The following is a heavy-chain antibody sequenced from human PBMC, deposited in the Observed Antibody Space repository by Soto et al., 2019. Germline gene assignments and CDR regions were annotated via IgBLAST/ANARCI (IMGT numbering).Heavy chain of an antibody. CDR1: GFTFSSYG. J-gene: IGHJ3*02. CDR3: ARDPGQVTAFDI. Sequence: QVQLVESGGGVVQPGRSLRLSCAASGFTFSSYGMHWVRQAPGKGLEWVAVIWYDGSNKYYADSVKGRFTISRDNSKNTLYLQLNSLRAEDTALYYCARDPGQVTAFDIWGQGTMVTFSS. V-gene: IGHV3-33*01. D-gene: IGHD3-10*01. CDR2: IWYDGSNK.